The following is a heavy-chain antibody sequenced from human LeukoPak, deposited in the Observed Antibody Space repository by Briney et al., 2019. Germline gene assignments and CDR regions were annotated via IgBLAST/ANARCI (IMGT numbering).Heavy chain of an antibody. V-gene: IGHV3-9*01. CDR1: GSTFDDYA. D-gene: IGHD6-19*01. CDR3: AKDGIAVAGSKGG. Sequence: GGSLRLSCAASGSTFDDYAMHWVRHAPGKGLEWVSGISWNSGSIGYADSVKGRFTISRDNAKNSLYLQMNSLRAEDTALYYCAKDGIAVAGSKGGWGQGTLVTVSS. J-gene: IGHJ4*02. CDR2: ISWNSGSI.